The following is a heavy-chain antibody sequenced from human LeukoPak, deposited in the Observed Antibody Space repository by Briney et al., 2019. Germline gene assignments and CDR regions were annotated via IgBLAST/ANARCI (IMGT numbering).Heavy chain of an antibody. CDR2: IYSGGST. CDR3: ASGYSSGWYPFDY. D-gene: IGHD6-19*01. V-gene: IGHV3-53*01. J-gene: IGHJ4*02. Sequence: PGGSLRLSCAASGFTFSSNHMSWVRQAPGRGLEWVSVIYSGGSTYYADSVKGRFTISRDNSKNTLYLQMNSLRAEDTAVYYCASGYSSGWYPFDYWGQGTLVTVSS. CDR1: GFTFSSNH.